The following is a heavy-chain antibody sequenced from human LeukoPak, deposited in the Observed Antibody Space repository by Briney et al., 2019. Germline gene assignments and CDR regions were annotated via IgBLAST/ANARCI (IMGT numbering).Heavy chain of an antibody. CDR1: GFTFSTYS. CDR3: ATDGRSSGWYGFDY. Sequence: KSGGSLRLSCAASGFTFSTYSTNWVRQAPGKGLEWVSSITSPVGRIYYADSLKGRITISRDNARSTLYLQMNSLRAEDTAVYYCATDGRSSGWYGFDYWGQGILVTVSS. J-gene: IGHJ4*01. D-gene: IGHD6-19*01. V-gene: IGHV3-21*01. CDR2: ITSPVGRI.